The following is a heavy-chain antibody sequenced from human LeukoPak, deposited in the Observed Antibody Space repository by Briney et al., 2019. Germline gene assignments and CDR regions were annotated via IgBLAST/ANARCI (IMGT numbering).Heavy chain of an antibody. CDR1: GFTFSSYG. Sequence: GGSLRLSCAASGFTFSSYGMHWVRQAPGKGLEWVAVIWYDGSNKYYADSVKGRFTISRDNSKNTLYLQMNSLRAEDTAVYYFARDLEDYDSSGPDYWGQGPLVTVPS. CDR3: ARDLEDYDSSGPDY. V-gene: IGHV3-33*01. CDR2: IWYDGSNK. J-gene: IGHJ4*02. D-gene: IGHD3-22*01.